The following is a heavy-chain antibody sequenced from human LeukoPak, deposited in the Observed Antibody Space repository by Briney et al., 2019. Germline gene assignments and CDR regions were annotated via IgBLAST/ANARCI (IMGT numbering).Heavy chain of an antibody. V-gene: IGHV1-46*01. Sequence: ASVRVSCKASGYTFTSYYMHWVRQAPGQGLEWMGIINPSGGSTSYAQKFQGRVTMTRDTSTSTVYMELSSLRSEDTAVYYCARSHGDYGGYEALLDYWGQGTLVTVSS. CDR1: GYTFTSYY. CDR2: INPSGGST. CDR3: ARSHGDYGGYEALLDY. D-gene: IGHD4-17*01. J-gene: IGHJ4*02.